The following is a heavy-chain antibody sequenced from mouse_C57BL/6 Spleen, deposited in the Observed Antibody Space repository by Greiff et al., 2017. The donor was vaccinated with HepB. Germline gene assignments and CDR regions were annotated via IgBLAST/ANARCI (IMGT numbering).Heavy chain of an antibody. D-gene: IGHD2-4*01. Sequence: EVKLMESGPGLVKPSQSLSLTCSVTGYSITSGYYWNWIRQFPGNKLEWMGYISYDGSNNYNPSLKNRISITRDTSKNQFFLKLNSVTTEDTATYYCAREGLRGFAYWGQGTLVTVSA. CDR2: ISYDGSN. CDR1: GYSITSGYY. J-gene: IGHJ3*01. V-gene: IGHV3-6*01. CDR3: AREGLRGFAY.